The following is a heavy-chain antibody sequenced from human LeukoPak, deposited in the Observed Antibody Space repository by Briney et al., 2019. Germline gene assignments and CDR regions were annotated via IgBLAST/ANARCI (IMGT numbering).Heavy chain of an antibody. Sequence: SETLSLTCTVSGGSISSGGYYWSWIRQHPGKGLEWIGYIYYSGSTYYNPSLKSRVTISVDTSKNQFSLKLSSVTAADTAVYYCARDIAAAGTRYFDLWGRGTLVTVSS. D-gene: IGHD6-13*01. CDR2: IYYSGST. V-gene: IGHV4-31*03. CDR3: ARDIAAAGTRYFDL. CDR1: GGSISSGGYY. J-gene: IGHJ2*01.